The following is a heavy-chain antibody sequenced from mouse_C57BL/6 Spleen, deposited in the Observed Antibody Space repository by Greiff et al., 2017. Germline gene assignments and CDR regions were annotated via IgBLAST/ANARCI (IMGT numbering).Heavy chain of an antibody. J-gene: IGHJ2*01. Sequence: QVQLQQPGAELVKPGASVKLSCKASGYTFTSYWMYWVKQRPGQGLEWIGMIHPNSGSTNYNEKFKSKDTLTVDKSSSTAYMQLSSLTSEDSAVYYCARSEGNYGRNYWGQGTTLTVSS. CDR3: ARSEGNYGRNY. V-gene: IGHV1-64*01. CDR1: GYTFTSYW. CDR2: IHPNSGST. D-gene: IGHD2-1*01.